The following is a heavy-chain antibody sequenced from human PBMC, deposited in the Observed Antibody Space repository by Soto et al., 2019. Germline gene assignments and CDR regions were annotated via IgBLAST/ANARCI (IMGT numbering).Heavy chain of an antibody. Sequence: GGSLRLSCAASGFTFSSFWMTWVRQAPGKGLEWVANIKQDETEKYYVDSVKGRFTISRDNARDSLYLQMNSLRAEDTAVYYCARRFCTSSICDGGFDYWGQGTLVTVSS. V-gene: IGHV3-7*05. D-gene: IGHD2-8*01. J-gene: IGHJ4*02. CDR3: ARRFCTSSICDGGFDY. CDR2: IKQDETEK. CDR1: GFTFSSFW.